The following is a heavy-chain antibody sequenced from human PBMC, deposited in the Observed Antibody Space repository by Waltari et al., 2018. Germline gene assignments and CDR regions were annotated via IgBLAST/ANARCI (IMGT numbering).Heavy chain of an antibody. D-gene: IGHD4-17*01. CDR3: AHAPPVDYLLGAFDI. V-gene: IGHV2-5*01. J-gene: IGHJ3*02. Sequence: QITLKESGPTLVKPTQTLTLTCTFSGFSLSTSGVGVGWIRQPPGKALEWLALIYWNDDKRYSPSLKSRLTITKDTSKNQVVLTMTNMDPVDTATYYCAHAPPVDYLLGAFDIWGQGTMVTVSS. CDR1: GFSLSTSGVG. CDR2: IYWNDDK.